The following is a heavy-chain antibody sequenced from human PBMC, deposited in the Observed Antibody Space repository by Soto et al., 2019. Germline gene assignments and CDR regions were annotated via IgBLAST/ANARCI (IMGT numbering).Heavy chain of an antibody. CDR3: ARDLVATSSFYYYYYGMDV. D-gene: IGHD5-12*01. J-gene: IGHJ6*01. CDR2: ISYDGSNK. V-gene: IGHV3-30-3*01. CDR1: GFTFSSYA. Sequence: QVQLVESGGGVVQPGRSLRLSCAASGFTFSSYAMHWVRQAPGKGLEWVAVISYDGSNKYYADSVKGRFTISRDNSKNTLYLQMNSLRAEDTAVYYCARDLVATSSFYYYYYGMDVW.